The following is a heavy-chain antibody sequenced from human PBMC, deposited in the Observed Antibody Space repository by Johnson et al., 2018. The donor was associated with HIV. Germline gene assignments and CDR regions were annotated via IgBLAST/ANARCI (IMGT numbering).Heavy chain of an antibody. CDR1: GFTFSSYG. V-gene: IGHV3-30*03. CDR2: LSYDGVK. D-gene: IGHD3-22*01. Sequence: QMLLVESGGGLVQPGRSLRLSCAASGFTFSSYGMHWVRQAPGKGLQWVAGLSYDGVKYYEASVMGRFTISRDDSKNTLYLQMNSLKTEDTAVYYCTTALVVITHRPRGDAFDIWGQGTMVTVSS. CDR3: TTALVVITHRPRGDAFDI. J-gene: IGHJ3*02.